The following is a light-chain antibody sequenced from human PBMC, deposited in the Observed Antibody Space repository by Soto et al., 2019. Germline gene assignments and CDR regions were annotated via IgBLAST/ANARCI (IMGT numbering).Light chain of an antibody. V-gene: IGKV1-5*03. J-gene: IGKJ2*01. CDR1: QSIGSW. CDR3: QQYNTYPST. CDR2: KAS. Sequence: DNQMTQSPSTLSASVGDRVTITCRASQSIGSWLAWYKQTPGEAPKLLIYKASTLESGVPSRFGGSGSGTEFTLTISSLQPDDFVTYYCQQYNTYPSTFGQGTKLDIK.